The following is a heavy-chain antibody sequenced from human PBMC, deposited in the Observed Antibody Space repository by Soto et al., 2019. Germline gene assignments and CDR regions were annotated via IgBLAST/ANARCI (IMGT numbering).Heavy chain of an antibody. V-gene: IGHV4-39*01. D-gene: IGHD2-21*02. Sequence: TSETQSLTCTVSGCSISSSSYYWGWIRKPPGKGLEWIGSIYYSGSTYYNPSLKSRVTISVDTSKNQFSLKLSSVTAADTAVYYCARLVVTAIRAVWFDPWGQGTLVTVSS. CDR3: ARLVVTAIRAVWFDP. CDR2: IYYSGST. J-gene: IGHJ5*02. CDR1: GCSISSSSYY.